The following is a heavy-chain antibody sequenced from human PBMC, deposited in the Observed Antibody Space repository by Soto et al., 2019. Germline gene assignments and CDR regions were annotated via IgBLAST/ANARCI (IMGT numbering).Heavy chain of an antibody. D-gene: IGHD3-22*01. V-gene: IGHV3-11*01. J-gene: IGHJ3*02. CDR3: ARGGNYYDSSGYPHDAFDI. Sequence: LRLSCAASGFTFSDYYMSWIRQAPGKGLEWVSYISSSGSTIYYADSVKGRFTISRDNAKNSLYLQMNSLRAEDTAVYYCARGGNYYDSSGYPHDAFDIWGQGTMVTVSS. CDR1: GFTFSDYY. CDR2: ISSSGSTI.